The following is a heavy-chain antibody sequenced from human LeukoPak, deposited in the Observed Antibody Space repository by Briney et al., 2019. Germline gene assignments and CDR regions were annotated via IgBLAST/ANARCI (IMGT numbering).Heavy chain of an antibody. CDR1: GDSISGYY. CDR3: VRHNRSFHNPDY. D-gene: IGHD3-10*01. CDR2: IYSSGST. V-gene: IGHV4-59*08. J-gene: IGHJ4*02. Sequence: SETLSLTCTVSGDSISGYYWSWLRQPPGKGLEWIGYIYSSGSTDYNPSLKSRVTISVDTSKNQFSLKLTSVTAADTAVYYCVRHNRSFHNPDYWGQGTLVTVSS.